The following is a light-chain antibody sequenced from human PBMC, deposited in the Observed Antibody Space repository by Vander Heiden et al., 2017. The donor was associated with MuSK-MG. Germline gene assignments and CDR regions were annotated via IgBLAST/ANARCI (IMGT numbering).Light chain of an antibody. V-gene: IGLV2-11*01. CDR2: DVT. J-gene: IGLJ2*01. CDR1: SSDVGAFDY. Sequence: QSALTQPRSVSGSPGQSVTISCTGTSSDVGAFDYVSWDQQHPGKAPKLIVYDVTKRPSGVPDRFAGSKSGNTASLTISGLQAEDEADYYCCSYAGSYTFVIFGGGTKLTV. CDR3: CSYAGSYTFVI.